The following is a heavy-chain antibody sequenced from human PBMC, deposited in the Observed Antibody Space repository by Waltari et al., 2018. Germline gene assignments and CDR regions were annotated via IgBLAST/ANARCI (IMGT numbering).Heavy chain of an antibody. V-gene: IGHV4-39*01. CDR2: IYYSGST. Sequence: QLQESGPGLVKPSETLSLTCTVSGGSISSSSYYWGWIRQPPGKGLEWIGSIYYSGSTYYNPSLKSRVTISVDTSKNQFSLKLSSVTAADTAVYYCARHLRPNGSGIYYYYYMDVWGKGTTVTVSS. J-gene: IGHJ6*03. D-gene: IGHD3-10*01. CDR1: GGSISSSSYY. CDR3: ARHLRPNGSGIYYYYYMDV.